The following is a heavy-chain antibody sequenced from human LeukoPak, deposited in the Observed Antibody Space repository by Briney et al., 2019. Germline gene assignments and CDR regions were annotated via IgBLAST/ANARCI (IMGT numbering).Heavy chain of an antibody. CDR2: IIPILGIP. CDR1: GGTFSSYA. Sequence: SVKVSCKASGGTFSSYAISWVRQAPGQGLEWMGRIIPILGIPNYAQNFQGRVTITADRSTSTAYMELSSLRSEDTALYYCARELDPYYDILTGYGDASDIWGQGTMVTVSS. V-gene: IGHV1-69*04. CDR3: ARELDPYYDILTGYGDASDI. D-gene: IGHD3-9*01. J-gene: IGHJ3*02.